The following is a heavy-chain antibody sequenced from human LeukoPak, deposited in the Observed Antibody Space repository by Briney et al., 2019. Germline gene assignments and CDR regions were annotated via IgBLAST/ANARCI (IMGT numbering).Heavy chain of an antibody. Sequence: GGSLRLSCAASGFTFSGFAMSRVRRTPGKGLEWVSGISGSGDNTLYADSVKGRFTISRDNSKNTLYLEMNSLRAEDTAIYYCAKMKGHPLPKYYMDVWGQGTTVTVSS. CDR3: AKMKGHPLPKYYMDV. CDR2: ISGSGDNT. J-gene: IGHJ6*01. D-gene: IGHD1-26*01. CDR1: GFTFSGFA. V-gene: IGHV3-23*01.